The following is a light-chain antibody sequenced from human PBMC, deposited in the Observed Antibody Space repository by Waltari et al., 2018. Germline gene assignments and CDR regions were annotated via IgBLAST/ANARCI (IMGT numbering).Light chain of an antibody. V-gene: IGKV1-39*01. CDR2: AAS. CDR3: QQRYSALTWT. Sequence: DIQMTQSPSSLSASVGDRVTITCRASQNISNFLNWYQQKPGKAPNLLIYAASNLQSGVPSRFSGSGSGTDFALTISSLQSEDFATYYCQQRYSALTWTFGQGTKVQI. J-gene: IGKJ1*01. CDR1: QNISNF.